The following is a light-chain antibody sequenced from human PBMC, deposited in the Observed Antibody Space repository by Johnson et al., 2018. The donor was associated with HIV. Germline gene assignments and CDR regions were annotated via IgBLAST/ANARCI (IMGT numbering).Light chain of an antibody. CDR1: SSNIVNIY. CDR2: ENY. V-gene: IGLV1-51*01. CDR3: GSWDKPLSVFV. Sequence: QSVLTQPPSVSAAPGQKVTISCSASSSNIVNIYISWYQHLPGTAPKLLIYENYKRPSGIPDRFYASTSAPSATLDIPGLQTGDEGDYCCGSWDKPLSVFVFGAGTKVTVL. J-gene: IGLJ1*01.